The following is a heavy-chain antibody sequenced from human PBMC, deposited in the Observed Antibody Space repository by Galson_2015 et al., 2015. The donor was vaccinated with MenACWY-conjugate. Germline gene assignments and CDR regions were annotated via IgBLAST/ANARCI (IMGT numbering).Heavy chain of an antibody. CDR2: IYLGGNK. CDR1: GFSLSTYEMC. V-gene: IGHV2-70*11. CDR3: ARMHIVLDATDAFDI. Sequence: PALVKPTQTLTLTCTFSGFSLSTYEMCIYWVRQPPGKALEWLARIYLGGNKYYTISLKTRLTISKDTSTNQVVLKMTNVDPVDTATYYCARMHIVLDATDAFDIWGQGTMVTVSS. J-gene: IGHJ3*02. D-gene: IGHD3-22*01.